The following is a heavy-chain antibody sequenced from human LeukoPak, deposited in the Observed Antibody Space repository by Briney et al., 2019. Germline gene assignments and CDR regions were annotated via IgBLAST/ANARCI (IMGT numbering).Heavy chain of an antibody. CDR3: ARGSQGPHRY. Sequence: SETLSLTCAVYGGSFSGYYWSWIRQPPGKGLEWIGEINHSGSTNYNPSLKSRVTISVDTSKNQFSLKLSSVTAADTAVYYCARGSQGPHRYWGQGTLVTVSS. J-gene: IGHJ4*02. CDR1: GGSFSGYY. CDR2: INHSGST. V-gene: IGHV4-34*01.